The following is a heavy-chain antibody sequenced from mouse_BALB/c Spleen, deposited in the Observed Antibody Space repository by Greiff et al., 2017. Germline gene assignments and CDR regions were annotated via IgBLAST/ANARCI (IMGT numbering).Heavy chain of an antibody. D-gene: IGHD2-4*01. CDR3: TREGNYDDAIDY. V-gene: IGHV1S22*01. Sequence: LQQPGSELVRPGASVKLSCTASGYTFTSYWMHWVKQRPGQGLEWIGNIYPGSGSTNYNEKFKSKGTLTVDTSSSTAYMHLSSLTSEDSAVYYCTREGNYDDAIDYWGQEASVTVSS. CDR2: IYPGSGST. J-gene: IGHJ4*01. CDR1: GYTFTSYW.